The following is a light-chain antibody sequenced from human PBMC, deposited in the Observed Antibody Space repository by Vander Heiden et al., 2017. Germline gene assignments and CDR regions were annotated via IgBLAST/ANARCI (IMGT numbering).Light chain of an antibody. J-gene: IGKJ4*01. CDR1: QSISTY. CDR2: GAS. CDR3: QQSYSTLGT. V-gene: IGKV1-39*01. Sequence: DIKMTQPPSSLSASVGDRVIITCRASQSISTYLNWYQHKSGKAPTLLIHGASNLESGVPSRFSGSGSGTDFTLTISSLQPEDFATYFCQQSYSTLGTFGGGTKVEI.